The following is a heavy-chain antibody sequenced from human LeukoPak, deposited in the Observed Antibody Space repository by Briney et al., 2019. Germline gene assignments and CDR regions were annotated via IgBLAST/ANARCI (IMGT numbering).Heavy chain of an antibody. J-gene: IGHJ5*02. D-gene: IGHD3-10*01. CDR3: AKDLRSLYESGNYGWFDP. CDR1: GFTFSSYN. V-gene: IGHV3-21*04. CDR2: ISSTSSYI. Sequence: GGSLRLSCAASGFTFSSYNMNWVRQAPGKGLEWVSSISSTSSYIYYADSVKGRFTISRDNSKNTLSLQMNSLRAEDTAVYYCAKDLRSLYESGNYGWFDPWGQGALVTVSS.